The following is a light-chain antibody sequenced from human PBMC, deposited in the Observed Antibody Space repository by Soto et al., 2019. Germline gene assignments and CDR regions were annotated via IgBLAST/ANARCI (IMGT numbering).Light chain of an antibody. CDR2: AAS. CDR1: QGISSY. V-gene: IGKV1-9*01. Sequence: DIQLTQSPSFLSASVGDRVTITCRASQGISSYLAWYQQKPGKAPNILISAASTLQSGVPSRFSGSGSGTDFTLTFGSLKPEDFATYYCQQLYSYPITFGQGTRLEIK. J-gene: IGKJ5*01. CDR3: QQLYSYPIT.